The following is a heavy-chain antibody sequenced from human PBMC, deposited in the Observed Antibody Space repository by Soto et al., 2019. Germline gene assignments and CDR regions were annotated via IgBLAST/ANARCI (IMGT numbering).Heavy chain of an antibody. CDR3: ARVGWLHFDGAFDI. J-gene: IGHJ3*02. D-gene: IGHD5-12*01. CDR1: GGTFSSYA. Sequence: AASVKVSCKASGGTFSSYAISWVRQAPGQGLEWMGGIIPIFGTANYAQKFQGRVTITADESTSTAYMELSSLRSEDTAVYYCARVGWLHFDGAFDIWGQGRMVT. CDR2: IIPIFGTA. V-gene: IGHV1-69*13.